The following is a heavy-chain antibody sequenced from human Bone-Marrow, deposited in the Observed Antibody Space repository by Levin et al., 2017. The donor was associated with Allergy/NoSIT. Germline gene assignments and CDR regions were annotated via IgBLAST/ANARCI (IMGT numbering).Heavy chain of an antibody. Sequence: GESLKISCAASGFTFSDYYMSWIRQAPGKGLEWVSYISSSGSTIYYADSVKGRFTISRDNAKNSLYLQMNSLRAEDTAVYYCARKDYGGTIVDYWGQGTLVTVSS. J-gene: IGHJ4*02. V-gene: IGHV3-11*01. CDR1: GFTFSDYY. CDR3: ARKDYGGTIVDY. D-gene: IGHD4-23*01. CDR2: ISSSGSTI.